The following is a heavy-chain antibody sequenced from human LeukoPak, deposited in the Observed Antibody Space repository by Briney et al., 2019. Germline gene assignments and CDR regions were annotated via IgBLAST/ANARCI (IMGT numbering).Heavy chain of an antibody. Sequence: GGSLRLSCAASGFTFSSYAMHWVRQAPGKGLEWVSSISSSSSYIYYADSVKGRFTISRDNAKNSLYLQMNSLRAEDTAVYYCARIFSSPEFDPWGQGTLVTVSS. V-gene: IGHV3-21*01. J-gene: IGHJ5*02. D-gene: IGHD6-13*01. CDR3: ARIFSSPEFDP. CDR1: GFTFSSYA. CDR2: ISSSSSYI.